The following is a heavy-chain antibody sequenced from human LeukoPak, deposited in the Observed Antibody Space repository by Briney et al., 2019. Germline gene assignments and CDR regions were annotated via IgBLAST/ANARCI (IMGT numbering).Heavy chain of an antibody. V-gene: IGHV3-21*01. D-gene: IGHD2-15*01. Sequence: GGSLRLSCAASGFTFSSYWMSWVRQAPGKGLEWVSSISSSSSYIYYADSVKGRFTISRDNAKNSLYLQMNSLRAEDTAVYYCARDYCSGGSCYFDYWGQGTLVTVSS. CDR3: ARDYCSGGSCYFDY. J-gene: IGHJ4*02. CDR1: GFTFSSYW. CDR2: ISSSSSYI.